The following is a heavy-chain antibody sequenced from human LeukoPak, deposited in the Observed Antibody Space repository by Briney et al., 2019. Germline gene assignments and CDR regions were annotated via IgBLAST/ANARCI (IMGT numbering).Heavy chain of an antibody. CDR1: GFTFSSYG. CDR2: IWYDGSNK. D-gene: IGHD4-17*01. J-gene: IGHJ6*02. CDR3: ARDDYGDPRNYFYGMDV. Sequence: GGSLRLSCAASGFTFSSYGMHWVRQAPGKGLEWVAVIWYDGSNKYYADSVKGRFTISRDNSKNTLYLQMNSPRAEDTAVYYCARDDYGDPRNYFYGMDVWGQGTTVTVSS. V-gene: IGHV3-33*01.